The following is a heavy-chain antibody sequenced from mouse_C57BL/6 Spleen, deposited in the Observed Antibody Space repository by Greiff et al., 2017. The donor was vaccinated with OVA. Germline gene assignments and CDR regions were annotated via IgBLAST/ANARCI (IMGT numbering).Heavy chain of an antibody. CDR3: ARGGNYVAY. V-gene: IGHV5-6*01. Sequence: EVQLVESGGDLVKPGGSLKLSCAASGFTFSSYGMSWVRQTPDQRLEWVATISPCGSYTYYPASVKGRFTFSRDNAKNTLYLQRSSLKAEDTAMCYCARGGNYVAYWGQGTLVTVSA. D-gene: IGHD2-1*01. CDR1: GFTFSSYG. CDR2: ISPCGSYT. J-gene: IGHJ3*01.